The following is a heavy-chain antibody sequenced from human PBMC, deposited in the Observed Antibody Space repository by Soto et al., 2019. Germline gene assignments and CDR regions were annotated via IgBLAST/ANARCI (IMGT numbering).Heavy chain of an antibody. Sequence: GGSLRLSCAASGFTFTRYXVNWVRQAPGKGLEWVSSISSTTNYIYYGDSMKGRFTISRDNAKNSLSLEMTSLTAEDTAVYYCARDRAXXXXTFDSWGPGSLVTVSS. CDR2: ISSTTNYI. CDR1: GFTFTRYX. J-gene: IGHJ4*02. V-gene: IGHV3-21*04. CDR3: ARDRAXXXXTFDS.